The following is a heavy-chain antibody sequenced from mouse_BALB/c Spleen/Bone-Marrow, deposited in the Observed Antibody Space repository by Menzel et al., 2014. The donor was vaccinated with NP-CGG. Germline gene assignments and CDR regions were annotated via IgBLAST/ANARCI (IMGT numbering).Heavy chain of an antibody. CDR3: ARTGLFDV. V-gene: IGHV3-8*02. J-gene: IGHJ1*01. D-gene: IGHD4-1*01. CDR1: GDSITGGY. Sequence: EVKVVESGPSLVKPSQTLSLTCSVTGDSITGGYWHWIRKLPGNKLECMGYISYRGTTYYNPSLKSRISITRDTSKNQYYLELNSVAAEDTATYYCARTGLFDVWGAGTTVTVSS. CDR2: ISYRGTT.